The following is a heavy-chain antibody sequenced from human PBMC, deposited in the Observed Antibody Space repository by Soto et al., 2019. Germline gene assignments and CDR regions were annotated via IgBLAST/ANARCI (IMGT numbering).Heavy chain of an antibody. CDR3: ARDGCSSSICWITYYYYYMDV. CDR1: GYTFTSYA. Sequence: ASVKVSCKASGYTFTSYAMHWVRQAPGQRLEWMGWINAGNGNTKYSQKFQGRVTITRDTSASTAYMELSSLRSEDTAVYYCARDGCSSSICWITYYYYYMDVWGQGTTVTVS. J-gene: IGHJ6*03. V-gene: IGHV1-3*01. D-gene: IGHD2-2*01. CDR2: INAGNGNT.